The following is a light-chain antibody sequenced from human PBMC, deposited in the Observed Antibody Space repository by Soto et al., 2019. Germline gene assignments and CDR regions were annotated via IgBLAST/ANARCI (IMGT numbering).Light chain of an antibody. V-gene: IGLV2-14*01. CDR3: SSYTTFRTPHLA. CDR2: EVT. J-gene: IGLJ2*01. CDR1: SSDVGGYNY. Sequence: QSVLTQPASVSGSLGQSITISCTGSSSDVGGYNYVSWYQQHPGQAPKLLIHEVTNRPSGVSDRFSGSKSANTASLTISGLQAEDEAHYYCSSYTTFRTPHLAFGGGTKLTVL.